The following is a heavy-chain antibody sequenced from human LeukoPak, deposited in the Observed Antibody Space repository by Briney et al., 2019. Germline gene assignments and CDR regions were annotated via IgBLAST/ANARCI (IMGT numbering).Heavy chain of an antibody. Sequence: ASVKVSCKASGGTFSSYAISWVRQAPGQGLEWMGGIIPIFGTANYAQKFQGRVTITADESTSTAYMELSSLRSEDTAVYYCARDNGGDDYSNYVFDYWGQGTLVTVSS. CDR3: ARDNGGDDYSNYVFDY. V-gene: IGHV1-69*01. D-gene: IGHD4-11*01. J-gene: IGHJ4*02. CDR1: GGTFSSYA. CDR2: IIPIFGTA.